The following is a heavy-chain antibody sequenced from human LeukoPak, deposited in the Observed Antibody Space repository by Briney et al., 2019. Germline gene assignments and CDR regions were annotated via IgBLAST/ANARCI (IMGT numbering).Heavy chain of an antibody. D-gene: IGHD2-15*01. Sequence: GESLKISCKGSGYSFTSYWIGWVRQMPGKGLEWMGIIYPDDSDTRYSPSFQGQVTISADKSISTAYLQWSSLKASDTAMYYCARTYCSGSSCYIERLDYWGQGTLVTVSS. CDR2: IYPDDSDT. CDR3: ARTYCSGSSCYIERLDY. J-gene: IGHJ4*02. V-gene: IGHV5-51*01. CDR1: GYSFTSYW.